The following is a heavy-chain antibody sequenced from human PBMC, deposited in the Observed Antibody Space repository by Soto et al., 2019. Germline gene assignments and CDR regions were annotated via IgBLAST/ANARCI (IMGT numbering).Heavy chain of an antibody. V-gene: IGHV3-49*03. CDR1: GFTFGDYA. CDR2: IRSKAYGGTT. CDR3: TWIVATIGNYFDY. D-gene: IGHD5-12*01. Sequence: GGSLRLSCTASGFTFGDYAMSWFRQAPGKGLEWVGFIRSKAYGGTTEYAASVKGRFTISRDDSKSIAYLQMNSLKTEDTAVYYCTWIVATIGNYFDYWGQGTLVTVSS. J-gene: IGHJ4*02.